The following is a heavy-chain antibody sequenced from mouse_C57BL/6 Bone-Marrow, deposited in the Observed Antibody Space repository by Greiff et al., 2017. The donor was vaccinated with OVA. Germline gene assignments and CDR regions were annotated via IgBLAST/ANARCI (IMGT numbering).Heavy chain of an antibody. J-gene: IGHJ2*01. CDR1: GYTFTSYW. CDR3: ARCRGYFSFDY. D-gene: IGHD2-3*01. Sequence: QVQLQQPGAELVKPGASVKMSCKASGYTFTSYWITWVKQRPGQGLEWIGDIYPGSGSTNYNEKFKSKATLTVDTSSSTAYMQCSSLTSEDSAIYYCARCRGYFSFDYWGQGTTLTVSS. CDR2: IYPGSGST. V-gene: IGHV1-55*01.